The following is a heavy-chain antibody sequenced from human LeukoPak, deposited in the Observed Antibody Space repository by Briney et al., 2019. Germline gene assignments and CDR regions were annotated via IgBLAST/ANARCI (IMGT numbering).Heavy chain of an antibody. Sequence: ASVKVSCKASGHTFTSYYMHWVRQAPGQGLEWMGIINPSGGSTSYAQKFQGRVTMTRDTSTSTVYMELSSLRSEDTAVYYCARALRELYYFDYWGQGTLVTVSS. CDR3: ARALRELYYFDY. CDR2: INPSGGST. D-gene: IGHD3-10*01. J-gene: IGHJ4*02. CDR1: GHTFTSYY. V-gene: IGHV1-46*01.